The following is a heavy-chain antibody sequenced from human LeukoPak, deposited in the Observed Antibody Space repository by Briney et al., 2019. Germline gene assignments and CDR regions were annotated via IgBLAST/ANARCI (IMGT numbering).Heavy chain of an antibody. Sequence: GGSLRLSCAASGFTFSSYGMSWVRQAPGKGLQWVSLISGSGGGTYSADSVKGRFTISRDNAKNIVYLQMNSLRVEDTAIYYCARDFLHLGGWGQGTLVTVSS. CDR1: GFTFSSYG. J-gene: IGHJ3*01. V-gene: IGHV3-23*01. D-gene: IGHD3-16*01. CDR3: ARDFLHLGG. CDR2: ISGSGGGT.